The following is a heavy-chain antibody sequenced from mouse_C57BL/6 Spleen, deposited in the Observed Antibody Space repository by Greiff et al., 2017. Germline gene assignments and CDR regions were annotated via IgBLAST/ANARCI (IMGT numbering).Heavy chain of an antibody. V-gene: IGHV14-1*01. J-gene: IGHJ1*03. CDR1: GFNIKDYY. D-gene: IGHD3-2*02. CDR3: TEDSSGSYWYDDV. Sequence: EVQLQESGAELVRPGASVKLSCTASGFNIKDYYMHWVKQRPDQGLEWIGRIDPEDGDTEYAPKFQGKATMTADTSSNTAYLQLSSLTSEDTAVYYCTEDSSGSYWYDDVWGTGTTVTVSS. CDR2: IDPEDGDT.